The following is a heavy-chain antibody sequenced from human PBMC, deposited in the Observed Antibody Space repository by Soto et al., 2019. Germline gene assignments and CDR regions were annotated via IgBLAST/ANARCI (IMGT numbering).Heavy chain of an antibody. J-gene: IGHJ4*02. V-gene: IGHV3-30*03. CDR1: GFTFSSYG. D-gene: IGHD3-10*01. CDR2: ISYDGNNK. CDR3: ARTASGYYYGSGSYSY. Sequence: GGSLRLSCVASGFTFSSYGMNWVRQAPGKGLEWVAVISYDGNNKYYADSVKGRFTISRDNSKSTLYLQMDSLRAEDTAVYYCARTASGYYYGSGSYSYWGQGTLVTVSS.